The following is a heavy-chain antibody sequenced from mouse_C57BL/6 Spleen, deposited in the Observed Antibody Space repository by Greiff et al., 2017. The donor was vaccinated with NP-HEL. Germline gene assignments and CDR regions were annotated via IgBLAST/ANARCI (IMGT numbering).Heavy chain of an antibody. V-gene: IGHV1-50*01. Sequence: QVQLQQPGAELVKPGASVKLSCKASGYTFTSYWMQWVKQRPGQGLEWIGEIDPSDSYTNYNQKFKGKATLTVDTSSSTAYMQLSSLTSEDSAVYYCARADYGSPHYYAMDYWGQGTSVTVPS. D-gene: IGHD1-1*01. CDR1: GYTFTSYW. CDR3: ARADYGSPHYYAMDY. CDR2: IDPSDSYT. J-gene: IGHJ4*01.